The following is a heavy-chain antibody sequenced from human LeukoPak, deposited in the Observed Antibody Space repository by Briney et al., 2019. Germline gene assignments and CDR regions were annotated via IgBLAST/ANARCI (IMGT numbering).Heavy chain of an antibody. D-gene: IGHD3/OR15-3a*01. V-gene: IGHV4-59*01. Sequence: SETLSLTCTVSGGSISSYYWSWIRQPPGQGLEWIGYIYYSGSTNYNPSLKSRVTISVDTSKNQFSLKLSSVTAADTAVYYCARASGYDFGSLGYWGQGTLVTVSS. CDR1: GGSISSYY. CDR2: IYYSGST. CDR3: ARASGYDFGSLGY. J-gene: IGHJ4*02.